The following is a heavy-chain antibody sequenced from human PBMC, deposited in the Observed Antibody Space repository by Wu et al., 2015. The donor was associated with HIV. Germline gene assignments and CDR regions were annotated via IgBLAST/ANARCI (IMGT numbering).Heavy chain of an antibody. CDR3: LTAIDGIVY. V-gene: IGHV1-2*02. Sequence: QVQLVQSGAELRKSGASEKVSCTATGYTFTAHYVHWVRQAPGQGLEWMGCINPQSDDTKYAQKFQGRVTMTRDTSTNTAYMELSGLTFDDTAMYYCLTAIDGIVYWGQGPLVTVSS. J-gene: IGHJ4*02. D-gene: IGHD5-24*01. CDR2: INPQSDDT. CDR1: GYTFTAHY.